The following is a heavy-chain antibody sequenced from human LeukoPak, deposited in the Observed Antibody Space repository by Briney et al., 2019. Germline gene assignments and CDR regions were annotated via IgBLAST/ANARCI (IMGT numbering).Heavy chain of an antibody. D-gene: IGHD1-26*01. J-gene: IGHJ3*02. CDR3: ARDPTSSWETAFDI. Sequence: PGRSLRLSCAASGFTFSNYWMHWVRQVPGKGLVWVSRINSDGSDTSYADSVKGRFTISRDNAKNSLYLQMNSLRAEDTAVYYCARDPTSSWETAFDIWGQGTMVTVSS. CDR2: INSDGSDT. V-gene: IGHV3-74*01. CDR1: GFTFSNYW.